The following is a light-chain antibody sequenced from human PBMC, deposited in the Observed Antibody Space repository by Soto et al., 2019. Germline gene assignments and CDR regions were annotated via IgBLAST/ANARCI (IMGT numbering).Light chain of an antibody. CDR2: EVS. V-gene: IGLV2-23*02. CDR3: XSXXXXXXXV. Sequence: QSALTQPASVSGSPGQSITISCTGTSSDIGSYNLVSWYQQHPGKAPKLMIYEVSKRPSGVSNRFSGSKSGNTASLTISGLQAEDXAXYYXXSXXXXXXXVFGTGT. J-gene: IGLJ1*01. CDR1: SSDIGSYNL.